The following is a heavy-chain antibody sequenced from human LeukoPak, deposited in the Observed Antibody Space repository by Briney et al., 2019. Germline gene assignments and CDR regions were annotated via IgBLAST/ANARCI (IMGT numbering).Heavy chain of an antibody. J-gene: IGHJ3*02. V-gene: IGHV3-23*01. CDR3: ARDRMIVVVITTGNAFDI. D-gene: IGHD3-22*01. CDR2: ISGSGGST. CDR1: GFTFSSYA. Sequence: GGSLRLSCAASGFTFSSYAMSWVRQAPGKGLEWVSAISGSGGSTYYADSVKGRFTISRDNSKNTLYLQMNSLGAEDTAVYYCARDRMIVVVITTGNAFDIWGQGTMVTVSS.